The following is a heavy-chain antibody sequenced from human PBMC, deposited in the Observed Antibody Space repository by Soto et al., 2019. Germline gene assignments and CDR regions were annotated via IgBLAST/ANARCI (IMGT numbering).Heavy chain of an antibody. Sequence: ASVRVSCKASGYTFTGYYMHWVRQAPGQGLGWMGWINPNSGGTNYAQKFQGRVTMTRDTSISTAYMELSRLRSDDTAVYYCARGGYLSTIFGVVHGPWGQGTLVTVSS. V-gene: IGHV1-2*02. CDR1: GYTFTGYY. CDR2: INPNSGGT. J-gene: IGHJ5*02. CDR3: ARGGYLSTIFGVVHGP. D-gene: IGHD3-3*01.